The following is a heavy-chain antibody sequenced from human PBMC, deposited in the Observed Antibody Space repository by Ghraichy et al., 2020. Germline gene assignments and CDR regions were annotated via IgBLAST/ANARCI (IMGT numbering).Heavy chain of an antibody. V-gene: IGHV1-24*01. J-gene: IGHJ4*02. Sequence: ASVKVSCKVSGYTLTELSMHWVRQAPGKGLEWMGGFDPEDGETIYAQKFQGRVTMTEDTSTDTAYMELSSLRSEDTAVYYCATNWEGSGWYRPGEERFNFDYWGQGTLVTVSS. D-gene: IGHD6-19*01. CDR2: FDPEDGET. CDR3: ATNWEGSGWYRPGEERFNFDY. CDR1: GYTLTELS.